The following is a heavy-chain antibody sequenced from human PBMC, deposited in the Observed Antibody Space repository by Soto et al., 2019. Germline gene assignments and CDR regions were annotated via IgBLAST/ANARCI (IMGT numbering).Heavy chain of an antibody. J-gene: IGHJ4*02. V-gene: IGHV4-59*12. D-gene: IGHD1-26*01. CDR1: NGSISGFY. CDR3: VRVGVGIGNHFDS. CDR2: IHYSGRT. Sequence: QVQLQESGPGLVKPSETLSLTCSVSNGSISGFYWTWIRQPPGKILEWIGYIHYSGRTDYNPSLTSRATMSVDTSKNQFSLNLKSITAAVTAVYYCVRVGVGIGNHFDSWGRGTLVTVSS.